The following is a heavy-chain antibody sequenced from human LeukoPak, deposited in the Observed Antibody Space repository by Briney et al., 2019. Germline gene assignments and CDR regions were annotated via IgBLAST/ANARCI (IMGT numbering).Heavy chain of an antibody. CDR2: INSDGSST. J-gene: IGHJ4*02. Sequence: GGSLRLSCAASGFTFSSYWMHWVRQAPGKGLVWVSRINSDGSSTSYADSVKGRFTISRDNAKNTLYLQMNSLRAEDTAVYYFARGTTFDFWSWYLYFFNFLGQGTLVTVSS. V-gene: IGHV3-74*01. D-gene: IGHD3-3*01. CDR3: ARGTTFDFWSWYLYFFNF. CDR1: GFTFSSYW.